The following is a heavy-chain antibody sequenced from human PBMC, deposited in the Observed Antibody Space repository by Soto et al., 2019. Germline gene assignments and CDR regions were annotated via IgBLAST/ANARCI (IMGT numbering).Heavy chain of an antibody. J-gene: IGHJ3*02. CDR1: GFRFSDYS. CDR3: ARDRRVVLMVYAIRSDAFDI. CDR2: ISSSSSTI. D-gene: IGHD2-8*01. V-gene: IGHV3-48*02. Sequence: GGSLRLSCAASGFRFSDYSMNWVRQAPGRGLEWVSYISSSSSTIYYADSVKGRFTISRDNAKNSLYLQMNSLRDEDTAVYYCARDRRVVLMVYAIRSDAFDIWGQGTMVTVSS.